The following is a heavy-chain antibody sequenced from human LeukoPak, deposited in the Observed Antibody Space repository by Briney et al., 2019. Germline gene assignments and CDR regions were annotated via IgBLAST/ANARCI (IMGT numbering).Heavy chain of an antibody. D-gene: IGHD3-22*01. CDR1: GYTFSDYA. J-gene: IGHJ4*02. CDR3: ARDHDSSGYYYYFDY. CDR2: IDAGNGDT. Sequence: ASVKVSCKASGYTFSDYAMHWVRQAPGQRFEWMGWIDAGNGDTRYSQKFQGRVTITRDTSASTAYIELRSLRSEDTAVYYCARDHDSSGYYYYFDYWGQGTLVTVSS. V-gene: IGHV1-3*01.